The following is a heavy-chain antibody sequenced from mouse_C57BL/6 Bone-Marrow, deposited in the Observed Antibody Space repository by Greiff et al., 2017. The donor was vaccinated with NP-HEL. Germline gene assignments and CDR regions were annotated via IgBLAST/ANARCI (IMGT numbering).Heavy chain of an antibody. J-gene: IGHJ3*01. D-gene: IGHD1-1*01. CDR2: IYSGNSDT. CDR3: TRELITTVVATRAWFAY. CDR1: GYTFTSYW. Sequence: EVQLQESGTVLARPGASVKMSCKTSGYTFTSYWMHWVKQRPGQGLEWIGAIYSGNSDTSYNQKFKGKAKLTAVTSASTAYMELSSLTNEDSAVYYCTRELITTVVATRAWFAYWGQGTLVTVSA. V-gene: IGHV1-5*01.